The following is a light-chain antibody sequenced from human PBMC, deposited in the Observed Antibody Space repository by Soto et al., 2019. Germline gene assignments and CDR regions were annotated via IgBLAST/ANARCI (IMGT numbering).Light chain of an antibody. CDR1: SSNIGAGYD. CDR2: GKN. Sequence: QSVLTQPPSVSGAPGQRVTISCTGSSSNIGAGYDVHWYQQLPGTAPKLLIYGKNNRPSGVPDRFSGSKSGTSASLAITGLQAADEADYYCQSFDSSLSGSRVFGTGTKLTVL. J-gene: IGLJ1*01. V-gene: IGLV1-40*01. CDR3: QSFDSSLSGSRV.